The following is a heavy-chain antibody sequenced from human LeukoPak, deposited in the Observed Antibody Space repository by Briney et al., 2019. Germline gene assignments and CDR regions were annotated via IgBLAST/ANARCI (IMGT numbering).Heavy chain of an antibody. D-gene: IGHD6-13*01. J-gene: IGHJ4*02. CDR2: IRYDGSNK. CDR3: AKDLIASPPNWEQQLPPDY. V-gene: IGHV3-30*02. CDR1: GFTFSSYG. Sequence: GGSLRLSCAASGFTFSSYGMHWVRQAPGKGLEWVAFIRYDGSNKYYADSVKGRFTISRDNSKNTLYLQMNSLRAEDTAVYHCAKDLIASPPNWEQQLPPDYWGQGTLVTVSS.